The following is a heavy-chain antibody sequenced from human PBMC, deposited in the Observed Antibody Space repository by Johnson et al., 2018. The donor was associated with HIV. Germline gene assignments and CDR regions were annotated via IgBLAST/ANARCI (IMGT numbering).Heavy chain of an antibody. V-gene: IGHV3-66*01. J-gene: IGHJ3*02. CDR3: ERSPETGDRLWSAFDI. CDR2: NHSGGTT. D-gene: IGHD4-17*01. CDR1: GFTVSGNY. Sequence: MLLVESGGGVVQPGGSLRLSCAASGFTVSGNYMSWVRQAPGKGLEWVSLNHSGGTTFYADSVRGRFTISRDSSKNTLYLQMKSLRVEDTAVYYCERSPETGDRLWSAFDIWGQGTMVTVAS.